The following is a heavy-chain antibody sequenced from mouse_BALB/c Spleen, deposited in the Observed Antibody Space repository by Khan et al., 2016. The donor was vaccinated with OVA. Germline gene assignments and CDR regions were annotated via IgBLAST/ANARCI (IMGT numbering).Heavy chain of an antibody. V-gene: IGHV3-1*02. CDR2: IHYSGST. D-gene: IGHD1-2*01. CDR1: GYSFTSGYS. J-gene: IGHJ1*01. Sequence: VQLQQSGPDLVKPSQLLSLTCTVTGYSFTSGYSWHWIRQFPGNKLEWMGYIHYSGSTNYTPSLKSRFSITRDTSKNQFFLQLNSVTTEDTATYYCARDYFGNWYFDVWVAGTTVTVSS. CDR3: ARDYFGNWYFDV.